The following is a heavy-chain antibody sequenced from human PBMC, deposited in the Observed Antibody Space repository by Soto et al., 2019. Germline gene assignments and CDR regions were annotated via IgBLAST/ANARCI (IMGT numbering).Heavy chain of an antibody. V-gene: IGHV4-34*01. CDR2: ISPSGTT. Sequence: SETLSLTCSLYSGSLSGYCWRCIRQPPWKGLEWVVEISPSGTTNYSPSLKSRVSISVDTSQNPFSLNLTSLTAADTAVYYCARAPKVSGSAQTRPDFWGQGSLVT. D-gene: IGHD6-6*01. CDR3: ARAPKVSGSAQTRPDF. J-gene: IGHJ4*02. CDR1: SGSLSGYC.